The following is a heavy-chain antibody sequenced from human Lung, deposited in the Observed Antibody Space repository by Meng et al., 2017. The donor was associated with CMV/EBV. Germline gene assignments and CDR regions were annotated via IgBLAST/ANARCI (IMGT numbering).Heavy chain of an antibody. D-gene: IGHD1-14*01. J-gene: IGHJ4*02. Sequence: QAQLQESGPGLGKPAETPSRTCTVTGGYNSSSSDYRAWIRQPPGEGLVWIGGVVYSETTYYTSSLKRRVSISVDTSKNQFSLKLSSVTAADTAVYYCARHHHSPTFDYWGQGTLVTVSS. CDR2: VVYSETT. CDR3: ARHHHSPTFDY. CDR1: GGYNSSSSDY. V-gene: IGHV4-39*01.